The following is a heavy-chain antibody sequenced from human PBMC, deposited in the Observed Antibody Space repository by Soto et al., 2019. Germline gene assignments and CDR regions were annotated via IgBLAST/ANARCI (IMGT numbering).Heavy chain of an antibody. D-gene: IGHD3-9*01. Sequence: GASVKVSCTASGYTFTSYGISWVRQAPGQGLEWMGWISAYNGNTNYAQKLQGRVTMTTDTSTSTAYMELRSLRSDDTAVYYCAKDSLELRYFDWLSVNWFDPWGQGTLVTVSS. V-gene: IGHV1-18*01. CDR3: AKDSLELRYFDWLSVNWFDP. J-gene: IGHJ5*02. CDR2: ISAYNGNT. CDR1: GYTFTSYG.